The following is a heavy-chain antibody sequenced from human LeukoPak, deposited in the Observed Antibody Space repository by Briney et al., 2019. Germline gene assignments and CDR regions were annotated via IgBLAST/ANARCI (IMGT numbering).Heavy chain of an antibody. J-gene: IGHJ4*02. D-gene: IGHD3-22*01. CDR1: GFTFRSYG. Sequence: PGGSLRLSCVASGFTFRSYGVHWVRQAPGKGLERLAFIWYDEITKNYADSVKGRFTISRDNSKNTLYVQLNSLRPDDTAVYYCAKDSSDHYFDYWGQGTLVTVSS. V-gene: IGHV3-30*02. CDR3: AKDSSDHYFDY. CDR2: IWYDEITK.